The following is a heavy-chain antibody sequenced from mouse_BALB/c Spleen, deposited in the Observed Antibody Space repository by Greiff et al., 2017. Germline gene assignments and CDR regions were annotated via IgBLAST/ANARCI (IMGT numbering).Heavy chain of an antibody. J-gene: IGHJ3*01. V-gene: IGHV5-17*02. D-gene: IGHD2-4*01. CDR3: ARDDYGSFFAY. CDR2: ISSGSSTI. Sequence: EVKLQESGGGLVQPGGSRKLSCAASGFTFSSFGMHWVRQAPEKGLEWVAYISSGSSTIYYADTVKGRFTISRDNPKNTLFLQMTSLRSEDTAMYYCARDDYGSFFAYWGQGTLVTVSA. CDR1: GFTFSSFG.